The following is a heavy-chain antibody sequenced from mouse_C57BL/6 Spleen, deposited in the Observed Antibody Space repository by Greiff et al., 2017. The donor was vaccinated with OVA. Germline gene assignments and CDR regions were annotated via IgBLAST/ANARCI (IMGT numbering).Heavy chain of an antibody. V-gene: IGHV5-17*01. CDR3: ARELRIYFDY. Sequence: EVKVVESGGGLVKPGGSLKLSCAASGFTFSDYGMHWVRQAPEKGLEWVAYISSGSSTIYYADTVKGRFTISRDNAKNTLFLQMTSLRSEDTAMYYCARELRIYFDYWGQGTTLTVSS. D-gene: IGHD3-2*02. CDR2: ISSGSSTI. J-gene: IGHJ2*01. CDR1: GFTFSDYG.